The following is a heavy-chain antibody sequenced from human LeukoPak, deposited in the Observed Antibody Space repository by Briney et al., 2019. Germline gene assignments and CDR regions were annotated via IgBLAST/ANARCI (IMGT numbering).Heavy chain of an antibody. CDR2: IIPIFGTG. CDR1: GGTFANYA. Sequence: SVTVTRTASGGTFANYAISWVRKAPGQGLEWMGGIIPIFGTGDSAQKFQGRLTITADESTRTTYMELSSLRSEDTAVYYCAKGHDDFRQFDYWGQGTMVTVSS. J-gene: IGHJ4*01. V-gene: IGHV1-69*13. D-gene: IGHD3-3*01. CDR3: AKGHDDFRQFDY.